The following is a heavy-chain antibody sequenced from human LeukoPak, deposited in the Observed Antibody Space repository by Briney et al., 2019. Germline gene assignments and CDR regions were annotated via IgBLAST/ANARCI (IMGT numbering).Heavy chain of an antibody. V-gene: IGHV4-30-2*01. D-gene: IGHD3-22*01. CDR1: GGSINSGGYS. CDR2: IYHSGST. J-gene: IGHJ4*02. CDR3: ARGPYDSSRD. Sequence: PSETLSLTCAVSGGSINSGGYSWSWIRQPPGKGLEWIGYIYHSGSTYYSPSLKSRVTISLDRPKNQFSLKLSSVTAADTAVYYCARGPYDSSRDWGQGTLVTVSS.